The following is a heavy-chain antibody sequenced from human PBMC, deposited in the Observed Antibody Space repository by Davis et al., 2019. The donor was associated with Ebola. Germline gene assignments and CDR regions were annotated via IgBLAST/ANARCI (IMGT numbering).Heavy chain of an antibody. D-gene: IGHD3-3*01. CDR1: GGSISSYY. CDR2: IYYSGST. CDR3: ARVSLERSSYYDFWSGPKTPVGYFDY. V-gene: IGHV4-59*01. Sequence: PSETLSLTCTVSGGSISSYYWSWIRQPPGKGLEWIGYIYYSGSTNYNPSLKSRVTISVDTSKNQFSLKLSSVTAADTAVYYCARVSLERSSYYDFWSGPKTPVGYFDYWGQGTLVTVSS. J-gene: IGHJ4*02.